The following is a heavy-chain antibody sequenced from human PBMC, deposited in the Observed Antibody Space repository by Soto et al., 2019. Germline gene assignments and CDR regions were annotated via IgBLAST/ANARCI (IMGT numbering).Heavy chain of an antibody. CDR3: ARGGFSDYYGSGSYYGMDV. J-gene: IGHJ6*02. D-gene: IGHD3-10*01. CDR2: IYHSGST. CDR1: GGSISSGGYS. V-gene: IGHV4-30-2*01. Sequence: SETLSLTCAVSGGSISSGGYSWSWIRQPPGKGLEWIGYIYHSGSTYYNPSLKSRVTISVDRSKNQFSLKLSSVTAEDTAVYYCARGGFSDYYGSGSYYGMDVWGQGTTVTVSS.